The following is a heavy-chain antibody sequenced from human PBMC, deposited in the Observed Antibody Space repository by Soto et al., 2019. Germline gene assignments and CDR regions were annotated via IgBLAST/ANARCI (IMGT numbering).Heavy chain of an antibody. Sequence: QITLKESGPTLVRPTQTLTLTCTFSGFSLTTSGVGVGWIRQPPGKALEWLAVIYWDDDKRYSSSLKSRITITKDTSKNQVVLTMTNMDPVDTATYYYAHHPYYGLGSYCFEYWGQGTLVTVSS. J-gene: IGHJ4*02. CDR3: AHHPYYGLGSYCFEY. V-gene: IGHV2-5*02. D-gene: IGHD3-10*01. CDR1: GFSLTTSGVG. CDR2: IYWDDDK.